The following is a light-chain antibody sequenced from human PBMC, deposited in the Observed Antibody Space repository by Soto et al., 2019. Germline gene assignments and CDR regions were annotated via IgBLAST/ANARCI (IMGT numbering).Light chain of an antibody. J-gene: IGKJ1*01. V-gene: IGKV3-15*01. CDR1: QSVSSN. Sequence: EIVMTQSPATLSVSPGERASLSCRASQSVSSNLAWYQQKPGQTPRLLIYATSTRATGIPARFSGSGSGTDFTLAIGRLEPEDFAVYYCQQYGRSPWTFGQGTKVDIK. CDR2: ATS. CDR3: QQYGRSPWT.